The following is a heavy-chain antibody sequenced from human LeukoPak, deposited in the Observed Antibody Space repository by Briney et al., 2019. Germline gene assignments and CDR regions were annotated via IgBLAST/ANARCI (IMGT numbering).Heavy chain of an antibody. CDR1: GFTFSSYS. CDR2: ISGSSSTI. D-gene: IGHD5-18*01. J-gene: IGHJ6*02. CDR3: AREDWIQLGGDYYYGMDV. Sequence: QPGGSPRLSCAASGFTFSSYSMNWVRQAPGKGLEWVSFISGSSSTIYYADSVKGRFTISRDNAKNSLYLQMNSLRAEDTGVYYCAREDWIQLGGDYYYGMDVWGQGTTVTVSS. V-gene: IGHV3-48*04.